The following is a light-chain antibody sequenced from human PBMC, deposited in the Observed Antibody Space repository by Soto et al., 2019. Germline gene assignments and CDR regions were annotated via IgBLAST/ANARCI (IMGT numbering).Light chain of an antibody. CDR1: QGISNY. CDR2: AAS. V-gene: IGKV1-27*01. CDR3: QKYISALNWIT. Sequence: DIQMTQSPSSLSASVGDRVTITCRASQGISNYLAWYQQKPGKVPKLLIYAASTLQSGVPSRFSGSGSGTDFTLTISSLQPEDVATYYCQKYISALNWITFGQGTRLEIK. J-gene: IGKJ5*01.